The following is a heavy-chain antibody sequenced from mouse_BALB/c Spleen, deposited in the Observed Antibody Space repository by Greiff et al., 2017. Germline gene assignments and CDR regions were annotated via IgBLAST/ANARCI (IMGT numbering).Heavy chain of an antibody. CDR2: INPSNGGT. CDR1: GYTFTSYY. D-gene: IGHD1-1*01. J-gene: IGHJ4*01. V-gene: IGHV1S81*02. Sequence: QVQLQQSGAELVKPGASVKLSCKASGYTFTSYYMYWVKQRPGQGLEWIGEINPSNGGTNFNEKFKSKATLTVDKSSSTAYMQLSSLTSEDSAVYYCTRGDYYGSSCSYYAMDYWGQGTSVTVSS. CDR3: TRGDYYGSSCSYYAMDY.